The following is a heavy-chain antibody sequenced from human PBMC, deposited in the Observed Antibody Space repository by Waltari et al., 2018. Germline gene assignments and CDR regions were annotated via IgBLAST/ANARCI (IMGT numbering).Heavy chain of an antibody. CDR2: TSSRSKWYT. Sequence: QVQTLQSAPGLLKPSETLSLTCDIPAHTVTHTFPVWPLLRQSPSRGLEGLGRTSSRSKWYTDYALSVSGRITISPDSSKNQFSMQLNSVTSEDTAVYYCVRGETLCRGGACYSFLDYWGQGTPVTVSS. D-gene: IGHD2-15*01. J-gene: IGHJ4*02. CDR1: AHTVTHTFPV. V-gene: IGHV6-1*01. CDR3: VRGETLCRGGACYSFLDY.